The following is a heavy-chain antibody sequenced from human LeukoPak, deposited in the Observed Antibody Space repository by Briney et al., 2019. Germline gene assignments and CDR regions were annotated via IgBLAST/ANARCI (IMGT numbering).Heavy chain of an antibody. CDR3: ATRWELLGGWFDP. CDR2: FDPEDGET. D-gene: IGHD1-26*01. V-gene: IGHV1-24*01. Sequence: ASVKVSYKVSGYTLTELSMHWVRQAPGKGLEWMGGFDPEDGETIYAQKFQGRVTMTEDTSTDTAYMELSSLRSEDTAVYYCATRWELLGGWFDPWGQGTLVTVSS. CDR1: GYTLTELS. J-gene: IGHJ5*02.